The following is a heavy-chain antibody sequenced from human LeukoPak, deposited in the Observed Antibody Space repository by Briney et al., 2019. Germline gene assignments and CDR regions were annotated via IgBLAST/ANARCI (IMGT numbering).Heavy chain of an antibody. V-gene: IGHV3-23*01. CDR1: GFTFSSYA. CDR3: AKNTVRYCTNGVCYRLYYFYY. D-gene: IGHD2-8*01. J-gene: IGHJ4*02. Sequence: GGSLRLSCAASGFTFSSYAMSWVRQAPGKGLEWVSVISGSGGSTYYADSVKGRFTISRDNSKNTLYLQMNSLRAEDTAVYYCAKNTVRYCTNGVCYRLYYFYYWGQGTLVTVSS. CDR2: ISGSGGST.